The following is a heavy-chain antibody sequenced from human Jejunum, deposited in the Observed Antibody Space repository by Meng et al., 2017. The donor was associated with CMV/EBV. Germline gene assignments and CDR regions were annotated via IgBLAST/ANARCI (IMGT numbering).Heavy chain of an antibody. D-gene: IGHD2-2*01. CDR3: ARYALDWEGFDY. CDR2: IHYSGST. J-gene: IGHJ4*02. CDR1: GGSISGYY. V-gene: IGHV4-59*01. Sequence: CTVSGGSISGYYWSWIRQPPGKGLEWTEYIHYSGSTNYNPSLKSRVTISVDMSKNQFSLKLTSVTAADTAVYYCARYALDWEGFDYWGQGTLVTVSS.